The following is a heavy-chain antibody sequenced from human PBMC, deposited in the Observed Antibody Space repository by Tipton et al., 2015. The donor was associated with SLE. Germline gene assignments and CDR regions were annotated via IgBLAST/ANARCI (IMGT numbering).Heavy chain of an antibody. Sequence: QVQLVQSGGGVVRPGRSLRLSCAASGFASGFTFRNYGMHWVRQAPGKGLEWLAVIWYDGTNKYYADSVKGRFTISRDNSKNTAYLQMDSLRPEDTAVYFCAKDREGGGFHAIDAWGQGVLVAVSS. J-gene: IGHJ5*02. D-gene: IGHD5-12*01. V-gene: IGHV3-33*06. CDR2: IWYDGTNK. CDR3: AKDREGGGFHAIDA. CDR1: GFASGFTFRNYG.